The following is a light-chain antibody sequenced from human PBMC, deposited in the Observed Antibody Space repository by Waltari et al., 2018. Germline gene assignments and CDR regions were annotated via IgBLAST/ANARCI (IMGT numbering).Light chain of an antibody. Sequence: DIQMTQSPSTLSASVGDTVSITCRASQSIRSWLAWYQRKPGKAPKLLIYDASPLESGVPSRFSGSGSGTEFTLVISSLQPEDFATYYCQQSYSTLLTFGGGT. CDR3: QQSYSTLLT. V-gene: IGKV1-5*03. J-gene: IGKJ4*01. CDR1: QSIRSW. CDR2: DAS.